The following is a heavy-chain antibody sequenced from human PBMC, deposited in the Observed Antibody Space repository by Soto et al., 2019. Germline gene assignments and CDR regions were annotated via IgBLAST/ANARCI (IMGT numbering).Heavy chain of an antibody. V-gene: IGHV3-53*01. CDR2: IYSSGAT. CDR3: ARGITGTTFDY. CDR1: GFIVSRNY. D-gene: IGHD1-20*01. Sequence: GGSLRLSCIPSGFIVSRNYMSWVRQAPGTGLEWVSVIYSSGATYYADSVKGRFTISRDDSKNTLYLQMNSLRAEDTAVYYCARGITGTTFDYWGQGTLVTVSS. J-gene: IGHJ4*02.